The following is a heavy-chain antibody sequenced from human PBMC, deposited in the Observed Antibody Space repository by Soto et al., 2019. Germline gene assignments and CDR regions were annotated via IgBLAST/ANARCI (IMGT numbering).Heavy chain of an antibody. CDR3: ARDQAMAQFDY. CDR2: INAYNGNT. V-gene: IGHV1-18*01. J-gene: IGHJ4*02. D-gene: IGHD5-18*01. CDR1: GYTFTSYG. Sequence: QVQLVQSGAEVKKPGASVKVSCKASGYTFTSYGISWVRQAPGQGLEWMGWINAYNGNTKYAQKLQGRGTMTTDTSTRTAYMELRSLGSDDTAVYYCARDQAMAQFDYWGQGTMVTVSS.